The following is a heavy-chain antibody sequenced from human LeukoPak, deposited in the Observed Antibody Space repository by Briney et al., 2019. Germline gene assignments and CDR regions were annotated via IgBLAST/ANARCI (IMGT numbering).Heavy chain of an antibody. Sequence: PGGSLRLSCAASGFSFSNFAMSWVRQAPGKGLEWVSLIIGSSGDTFYADSVKGRFTIPRDNSKNGPYLQMNSLRAEDTALYYCAKGAYDYIEMGYFDYWGQGTLVTVSS. J-gene: IGHJ4*02. CDR3: AKGAYDYIEMGYFDY. CDR2: IIGSSGDT. V-gene: IGHV3-23*01. D-gene: IGHD5-12*01. CDR1: GFSFSNFA.